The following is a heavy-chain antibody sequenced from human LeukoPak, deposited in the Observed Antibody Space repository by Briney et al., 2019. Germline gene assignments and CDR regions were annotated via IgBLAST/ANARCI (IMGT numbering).Heavy chain of an antibody. V-gene: IGHV1-2*02. J-gene: IGHJ3*02. Sequence: ASVKVSCKASGYTFTGYYMHWVRQAPGQGLEWMGWINPNSGGTNYAQKFQGRVTMTRDTSISTAYMELSRLRSDDTAVCYCARDGMVQGVYDAFDIWGQGTMVTVSS. CDR3: ARDGMVQGVYDAFDI. CDR1: GYTFTGYY. D-gene: IGHD3-10*01. CDR2: INPNSGGT.